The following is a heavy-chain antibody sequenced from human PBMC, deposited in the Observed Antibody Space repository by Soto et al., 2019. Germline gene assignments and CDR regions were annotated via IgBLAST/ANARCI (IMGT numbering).Heavy chain of an antibody. V-gene: IGHV3-15*07. Sequence: EVQMVESGGGLVKPGGSLRLSCAASGFFFTNVWMSWVRQAPGKGLEWVGRIKSKADGGTTDYAAPVKGRFTISRDDSRNTLYLQMSSLKTDDTAVYYCTTLSFMHGIEAEANFDYWGQGTLVTVSS. J-gene: IGHJ4*02. CDR3: TTLSFMHGIEAEANFDY. CDR2: IKSKADGGTT. CDR1: GFFFTNVW. D-gene: IGHD3-16*01.